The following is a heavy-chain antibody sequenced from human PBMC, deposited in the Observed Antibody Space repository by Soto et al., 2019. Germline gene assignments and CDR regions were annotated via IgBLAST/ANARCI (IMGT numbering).Heavy chain of an antibody. J-gene: IGHJ1*01. CDR3: ARGDSPYVWFNEF. D-gene: IGHD3-16*01. V-gene: IGHV1-69*01. CDR1: GGLFSSYA. Sequence: QEQLVQSGAEVKKPGSSVKVSCKDSGGLFSSYAISWVRQAPGQGLEWMGGIIPVFGTPFYAKKFQGRVTITEDESTHTAYMELSSLRSEDTAMYYCARGDSPYVWFNEFWGQGSLVTVSS. CDR2: IIPVFGTP.